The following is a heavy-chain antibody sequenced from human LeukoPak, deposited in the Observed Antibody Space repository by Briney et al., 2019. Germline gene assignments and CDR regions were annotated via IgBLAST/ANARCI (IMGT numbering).Heavy chain of an antibody. D-gene: IGHD4-17*01. CDR1: GFTFSSYA. J-gene: IGHJ1*01. CDR3: AKDMDYDYFQH. V-gene: IGHV3-23*01. Sequence: GGSLRLSCAASGFTFSSYAMSWVRQAPGKGLEWVSAISGSGGSTYYADSVKGRFTISRDNSKNTLYLQMNSLRAEDTAVCYCAKDMDYDYFQHWGQGTLVTVSS. CDR2: ISGSGGST.